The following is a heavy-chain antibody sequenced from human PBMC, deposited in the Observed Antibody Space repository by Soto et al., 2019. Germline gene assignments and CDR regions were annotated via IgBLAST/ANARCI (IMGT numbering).Heavy chain of an antibody. CDR3: ARDPGPENDYYDGMDV. Sequence: PSAALSLACAVSGDSISSGYNWGWIRQPPGKGRGWIGSIYHRGSTYYNPSLKSRVTISVDTSKNQFSLRLSSVTAADTAVYYWARDPGPENDYYDGMDVWGQGTTVT. D-gene: IGHD1-1*01. V-gene: IGHV4-38-2*02. CDR1: GDSISSGYN. J-gene: IGHJ6*02. CDR2: IYHRGST.